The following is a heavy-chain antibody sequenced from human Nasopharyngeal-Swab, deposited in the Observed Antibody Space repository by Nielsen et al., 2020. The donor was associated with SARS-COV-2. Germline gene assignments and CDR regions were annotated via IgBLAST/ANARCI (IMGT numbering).Heavy chain of an antibody. CDR3: ARDQRSGWFDAFDI. J-gene: IGHJ3*02. Sequence: RQPQGKGLEWIGYIYYSGSTNYNPSLKSRVTISVDTSKNQFSLKLSSVTAADTAVYYCARDQRSGWFDAFDIWGQGTMVTVSS. D-gene: IGHD6-19*01. CDR2: IYYSGST. V-gene: IGHV4-59*13.